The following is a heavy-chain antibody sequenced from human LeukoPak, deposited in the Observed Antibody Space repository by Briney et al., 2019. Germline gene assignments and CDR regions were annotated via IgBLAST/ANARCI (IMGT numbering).Heavy chain of an antibody. CDR2: INSDGSST. V-gene: IGHV3-74*01. D-gene: IGHD3-3*01. CDR1: GFTFSSYW. CDR3: ARESLYDFWSGYYFDY. J-gene: IGHJ4*02. Sequence: GGSLRLSCAASGFTFSSYWMRWVRQAPGKGLVWVSRINSDGSSTSYADSVKGRFTISRDNAKNTLYLQMNSLRAEDTAVYYCARESLYDFWSGYYFDYWGQGTLVTVSS.